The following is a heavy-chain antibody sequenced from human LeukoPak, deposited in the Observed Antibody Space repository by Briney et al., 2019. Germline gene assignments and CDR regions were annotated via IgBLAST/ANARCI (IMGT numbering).Heavy chain of an antibody. CDR3: ARVRGGYANY. V-gene: IGHV3-7*03. J-gene: IGHJ4*02. Sequence: PGGSLRLSCSASGFIFGDYRMTWVRQAPGRGLEWVAHIELDGNDKYYVDFVSGRFTISRDTAKKSLHLQMNSLRVEDTAVYYCARVRGGYANYWGQGTLVTVSS. D-gene: IGHD5-12*01. CDR2: IELDGNDK. CDR1: GFIFGDYR.